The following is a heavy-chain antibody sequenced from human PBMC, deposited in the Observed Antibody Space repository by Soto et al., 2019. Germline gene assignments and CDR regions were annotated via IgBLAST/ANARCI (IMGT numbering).Heavy chain of an antibody. CDR2: IWYDGSNK. CDR3: ARDGYCSGGSCYSVPVFDY. CDR1: GFTFSSYG. V-gene: IGHV3-33*01. D-gene: IGHD2-15*01. J-gene: IGHJ4*02. Sequence: GGSLRLSCAASGFTFSSYGMHWVRQAPGKGLEWVAVIWYDGSNKYYADSVKGRFTISRDNSKNTLYLQMNSLRAEDTVVYYCARDGYCSGGSCYSVPVFDYWGQGTLVTVSS.